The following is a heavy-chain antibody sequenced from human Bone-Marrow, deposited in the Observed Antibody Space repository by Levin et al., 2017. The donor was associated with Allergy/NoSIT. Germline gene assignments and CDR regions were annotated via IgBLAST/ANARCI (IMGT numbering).Heavy chain of an antibody. CDR3: ARDRYGGTSLDL. D-gene: IGHD3-10*01. CDR1: GFTFSTYS. Sequence: GESLKISCAASGFTFSTYSMNWVRQAPGKGLEWVSSINSSSSYIYYADSVKGRFTISRDNAKNSLYLQMNSLRAEDTAVYYCARDRYGGTSLDLWGRGTLVTVSS. J-gene: IGHJ2*01. CDR2: INSSSSYI. V-gene: IGHV3-21*01.